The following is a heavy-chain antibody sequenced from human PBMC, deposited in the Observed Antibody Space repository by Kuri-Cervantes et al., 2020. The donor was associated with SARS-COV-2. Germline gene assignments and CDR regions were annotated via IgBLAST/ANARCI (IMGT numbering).Heavy chain of an antibody. Sequence: AVKVSCKAPETTFPNYDINWMRQATGQGLEWMGMVKTNSGNTLYAQIFQGRVTMTRDTSTSTVYMELTSLTSEDTAIYYCYCAPKEGFDSWGQGTLVTVSS. V-gene: IGHV1-8*01. CDR1: ETTFPNYD. CDR3: YCAPKEGFDS. CDR2: VKTNSGNT. J-gene: IGHJ4*02. D-gene: IGHD2-21*01.